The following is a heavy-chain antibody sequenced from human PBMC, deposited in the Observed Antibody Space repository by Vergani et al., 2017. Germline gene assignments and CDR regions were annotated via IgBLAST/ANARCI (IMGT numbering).Heavy chain of an antibody. V-gene: IGHV1-69*01. Sequence: QVQLVQSGAEVKKPGSSVKVSCKASGYTFTSYGISWVRQAPGQGLEWMGGIIPIFGTANYAQKFQGRVTITADESTSTAYMELSSLRSEDTAVYYCARDNGYSGSYGALFDYWGQGTLVTVSS. D-gene: IGHD1-26*01. CDR2: IIPIFGTA. J-gene: IGHJ4*02. CDR1: GYTFTSYG. CDR3: ARDNGYSGSYGALFDY.